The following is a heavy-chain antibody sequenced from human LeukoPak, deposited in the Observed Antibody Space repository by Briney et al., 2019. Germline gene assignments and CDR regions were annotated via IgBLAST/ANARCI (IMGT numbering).Heavy chain of an antibody. D-gene: IGHD3-16*02. V-gene: IGHV4-4*07. CDR1: GGSISSYY. Sequence: SETLSPTCTVSGGSISSYYWSWIRQPAGKGLEWIGRIYTSGSTNYNPSLKSRVTMSVDTSKNQFSLKLSSVTAADTAVYYCARESNDYVWGSYRYTPMIDYWGQGTLVTVSS. CDR3: ARESNDYVWGSYRYTPMIDY. J-gene: IGHJ4*02. CDR2: IYTSGST.